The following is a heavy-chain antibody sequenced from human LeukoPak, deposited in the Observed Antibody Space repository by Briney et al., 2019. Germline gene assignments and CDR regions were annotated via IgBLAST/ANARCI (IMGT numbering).Heavy chain of an antibody. D-gene: IGHD3-10*01. CDR3: ASLSLVRYYFDY. J-gene: IGHJ4*02. CDR1: GGSISSYY. V-gene: IGHV4-59*01. CDR2: MYYSGNT. Sequence: SETLSLTCTVSGGSISSYYWSWIRQPPGKGLEWIGYMYYSGNTNYNPSLKGRVTISVDTSKNQFSLKLSSLTAADTAVYYCASLSLVRYYFDYWGQGTLVTVSS.